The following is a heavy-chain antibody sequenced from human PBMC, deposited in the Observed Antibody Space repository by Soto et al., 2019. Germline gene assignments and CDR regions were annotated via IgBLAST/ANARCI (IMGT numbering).Heavy chain of an antibody. CDR1: GYTFTSYG. Sequence: ASVKVSCKASGYTFTSYGISWVRQAPGQGLEWMGWISAYNGNTNYAQKLQGRVTMTTDTSTSTAYMELRSLRSDDTAVYYCARALGTCSTSSELQHWGQGTPVTVSS. CDR3: ARALGTCSTSSELQH. D-gene: IGHD2-2*01. J-gene: IGHJ1*01. CDR2: ISAYNGNT. V-gene: IGHV1-18*01.